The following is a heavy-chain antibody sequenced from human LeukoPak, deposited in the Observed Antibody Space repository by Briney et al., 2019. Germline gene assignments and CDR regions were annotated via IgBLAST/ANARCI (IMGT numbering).Heavy chain of an antibody. CDR3: ARGGPRGYSYGYRGWWFDP. D-gene: IGHD5-18*01. J-gene: IGHJ5*02. V-gene: IGHV4-38-2*02. CDR1: GYSISSGYY. Sequence: SETLSLTCTVSGYSISSGYYWGWIRQPPGKGLEWIGSIYHSGSTYYNPSLKSRVTISVDTSKNQFSLKLSSVTAADTAVYYCARGGPRGYSYGYRGWWFDPWGQGTLVTVSS. CDR2: IYHSGST.